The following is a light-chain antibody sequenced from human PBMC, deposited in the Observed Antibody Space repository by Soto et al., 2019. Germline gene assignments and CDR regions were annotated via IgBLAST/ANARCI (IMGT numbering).Light chain of an antibody. CDR3: HSYDSSLSGWV. J-gene: IGLJ1*01. CDR2: GNS. CDR1: SSNIGAGYD. Sequence: QSVLTQPPSVSGAPGQRVTISCTGSSSNIGAGYDVHWYQQLPGTAPKLLIYGNSNRPSGVPDRFSGSKSGTSASLAITGLQAEDEADYYCHSYDSSLSGWVSGTGTKVTVL. V-gene: IGLV1-40*01.